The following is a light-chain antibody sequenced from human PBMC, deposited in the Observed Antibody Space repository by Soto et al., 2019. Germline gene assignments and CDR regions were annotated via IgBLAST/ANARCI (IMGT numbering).Light chain of an antibody. J-gene: IGKJ3*01. CDR3: QYSRHLPL. V-gene: IGKV3-15*01. CDR1: QSVRSH. CDR2: DAS. Sequence: EIVVTQSPATLSVSPGDRVTLYCRASQSVRSHLAWYRQRPGQTPRLLIYDASSRATGIPARFSGSGSGTEFVLTISSLQSEDIATYYCQYSRHLPLFGPGTKVDMK.